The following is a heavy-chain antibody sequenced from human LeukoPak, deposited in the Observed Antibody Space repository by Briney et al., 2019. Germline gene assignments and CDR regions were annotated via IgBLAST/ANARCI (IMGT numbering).Heavy chain of an antibody. CDR2: IYYSGST. Sequence: SETLSLTCTVSGGSISSYYWSWIRQPPGKGLEWIGHIYYSGSTNYNPSLKSRVTISVDTSKNQFSLKLSSVTAADTAVYYCARVLLAFNWFDPWGQGTLVTVSS. D-gene: IGHD5-12*01. V-gene: IGHV4-59*01. CDR1: GGSISSYY. CDR3: ARVLLAFNWFDP. J-gene: IGHJ5*02.